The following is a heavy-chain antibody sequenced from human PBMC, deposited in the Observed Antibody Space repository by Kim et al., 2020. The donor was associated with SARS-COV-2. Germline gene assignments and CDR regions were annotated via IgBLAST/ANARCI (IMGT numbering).Heavy chain of an antibody. Sequence: PSLKSRVTIPVDTSKNQFSLKLSSVTAADTAVYYCARNPRSSTSPDWFDPWGQGTLVTVSS. CDR3: ARNPRSSTSPDWFDP. V-gene: IGHV4-39*01. J-gene: IGHJ5*02. D-gene: IGHD2-2*01.